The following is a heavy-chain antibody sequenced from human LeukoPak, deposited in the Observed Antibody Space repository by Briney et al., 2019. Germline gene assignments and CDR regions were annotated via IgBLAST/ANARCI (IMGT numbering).Heavy chain of an antibody. J-gene: IGHJ6*03. CDR1: GGSFSGYY. Sequence: TSETLSLTCAVYGGSFSGYYWSWIRQPPGKGLEWIGEINHSGSTNYNPSLKSRVTISVDTSKNQFSLKLSSVTAADTAVYYCATGYYYYYMDVWGKGTTVTVSS. CDR3: ATGYYYYYMDV. CDR2: INHSGST. V-gene: IGHV4-34*01.